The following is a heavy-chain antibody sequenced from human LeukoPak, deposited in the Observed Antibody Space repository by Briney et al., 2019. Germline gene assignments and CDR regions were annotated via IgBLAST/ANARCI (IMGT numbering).Heavy chain of an antibody. CDR1: GYTFTSYG. Sequence: SVKVSCTASGYTFTSYGISWVRQAPGQGLEWMGRIIPILGIANYAQKFQGRVTITADKSTSTAYMELSSLRSEDTAVYYCARGPRAAADDYWGQGTLVTVSS. V-gene: IGHV1-69*04. J-gene: IGHJ4*02. CDR3: ARGPRAAADDY. CDR2: IIPILGIA. D-gene: IGHD6-13*01.